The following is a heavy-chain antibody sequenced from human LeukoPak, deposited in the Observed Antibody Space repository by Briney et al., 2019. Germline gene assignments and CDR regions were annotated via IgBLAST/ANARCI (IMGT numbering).Heavy chain of an antibody. J-gene: IGHJ6*02. CDR1: GGSISSSSYY. CDR2: IYYSGST. D-gene: IGHD7-27*01. CDR3: ARLKLTGESYYGMDV. V-gene: IGHV4-39*07. Sequence: SETLSLTCTVSGGSISSSSYYWGWIRQPPGKGLEWIGSIYYSGSTYYNPSLKSRVTISVDTSKNQFSLKLSSVTAADTAVYYCARLKLTGESYYGMDVWGQGTTVTVSS.